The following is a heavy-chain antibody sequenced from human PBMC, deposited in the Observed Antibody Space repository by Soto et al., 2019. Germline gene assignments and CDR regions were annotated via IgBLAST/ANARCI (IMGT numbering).Heavy chain of an antibody. CDR1: GFTFSTHA. D-gene: IGHD6-13*01. Sequence: QEQVVESGGGVVQPGRSLRLSCAASGFTFSTHAMHWVRQAPGRGLEWVAIISYDGTTKDYADSVKGRFTISRDNYKNAVYLQMNSLRSADTDLYYCARDWRTAGTTGWFDPWGQGTLVTVSS. V-gene: IGHV3-30-3*01. CDR3: ARDWRTAGTTGWFDP. J-gene: IGHJ5*02. CDR2: ISYDGTTK.